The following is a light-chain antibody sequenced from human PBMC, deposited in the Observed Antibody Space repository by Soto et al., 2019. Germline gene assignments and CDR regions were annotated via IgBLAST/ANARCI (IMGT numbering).Light chain of an antibody. J-gene: IGKJ1*01. CDR3: QQTYSAPRT. V-gene: IGKV1-5*03. Sequence: DIQLTQSPSSRSASVVDRVTITCRASQTISSWLAWYQQRPGKAPKLLIYKASTLKSGVPSRFSGSGSGTEFTLTISSLQPDDFATYYCQQTYSAPRTFGQGTKVDI. CDR2: KAS. CDR1: QTISSW.